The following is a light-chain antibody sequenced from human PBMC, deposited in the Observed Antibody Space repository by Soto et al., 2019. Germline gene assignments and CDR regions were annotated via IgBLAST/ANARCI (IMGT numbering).Light chain of an antibody. CDR3: QSYDSSLSGVV. CDR1: GSNIGIGYD. V-gene: IGLV1-40*01. Sequence: QSVLTQPPSVSGAPGQRVTLSCTGSGSNIGIGYDVHWYQQLPGTAPKLLIYRDTNRPSGVPDRFSGSRSGASASLAITWLQAEDEGDYYCQSYDSSLSGVVFGGGTKLTVL. CDR2: RDT. J-gene: IGLJ2*01.